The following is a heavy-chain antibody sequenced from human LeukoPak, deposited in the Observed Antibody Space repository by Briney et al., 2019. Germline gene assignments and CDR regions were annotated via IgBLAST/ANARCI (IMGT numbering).Heavy chain of an antibody. CDR2: ISSSSSYI. Sequence: GGSLRLSCAASGFTFSSYSMNWVRQAPGKGLEWVSSISSSSSYIYYADSAKGRFTISRDNAKNSLYLQMNSLRAEDTAVYYCARAYCGGDCYFGVNYWGQGTLVTVSS. CDR1: GFTFSSYS. D-gene: IGHD2-21*02. J-gene: IGHJ4*02. CDR3: ARAYCGGDCYFGVNY. V-gene: IGHV3-21*01.